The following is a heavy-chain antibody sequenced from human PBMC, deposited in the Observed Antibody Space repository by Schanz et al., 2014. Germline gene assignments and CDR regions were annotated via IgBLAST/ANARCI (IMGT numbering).Heavy chain of an antibody. J-gene: IGHJ4*02. V-gene: IGHV3-23*01. D-gene: IGHD3-16*02. CDR2: ISGSGETT. CDR3: AKYRYSVFDFDY. Sequence: EVQLLESGGGLVQPGGSLRLSCAASGFTFSSYAMSWVRQAPGKGLEWVSAISGSGETTYYADSVKGRFTISRDNSKNALYLQMNSLRAEDTAIYYCAKYRYSVFDFDYWGQGTLVTVSS. CDR1: GFTFSSYA.